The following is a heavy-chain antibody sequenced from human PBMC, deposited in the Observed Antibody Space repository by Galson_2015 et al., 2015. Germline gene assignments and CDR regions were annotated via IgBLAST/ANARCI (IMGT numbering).Heavy chain of an antibody. D-gene: IGHD6-13*01. CDR1: GFTFDDYT. CDR2: ISWDGGST. Sequence: SLRLSCAASGFTFDDYTMHWVRQAPGKGLEWVSLISWDGGSTYYADSVKGRFTISRDNSKNSLYLQMNSLRTEDTALYYCAKDGAYSSRWDYYYYGMDVWGQGTTVTVSS. CDR3: AKDGAYSSRWDYYYYGMDV. V-gene: IGHV3-43*01. J-gene: IGHJ6*02.